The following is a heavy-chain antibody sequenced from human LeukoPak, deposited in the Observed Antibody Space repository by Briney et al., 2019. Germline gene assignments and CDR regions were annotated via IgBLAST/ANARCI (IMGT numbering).Heavy chain of an antibody. V-gene: IGHV3-23*01. J-gene: IGHJ4*02. CDR3: VIHPGTNNRNFAY. CDR2: NSGSGDEI. CDR1: GFTTSRYT. Sequence: GGSLRLSFAASGFTTSRYTMGSVRQAPGKGLEWVASNSGSGDEIHYADSVKGRFTISRDISKNTLYVQMNSLRAEDTAVYYCVIHPGTNNRNFAYWGQGILVTVSS. D-gene: IGHD1-1*01.